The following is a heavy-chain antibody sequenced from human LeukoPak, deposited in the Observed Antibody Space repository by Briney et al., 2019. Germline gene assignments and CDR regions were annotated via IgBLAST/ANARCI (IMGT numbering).Heavy chain of an antibody. CDR2: IYYSGST. CDR3: AREWVTILHYMDV. Sequence: SQTLSLTCTVSGGSISSGDYCWSWIRQPPGKGLEWIGYIYYSGSTYYNPSLKSRVTISVDTSKNQFSLKLSSVTAADTAVYYCAREWVTILHYMDVWGKGTTVTVSS. J-gene: IGHJ6*03. CDR1: GGSISSGDYC. V-gene: IGHV4-30-4*08. D-gene: IGHD3-3*01.